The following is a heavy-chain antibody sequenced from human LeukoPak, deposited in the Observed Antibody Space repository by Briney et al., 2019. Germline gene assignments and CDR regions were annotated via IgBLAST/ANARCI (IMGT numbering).Heavy chain of an antibody. J-gene: IGHJ4*02. CDR1: GFTFSSYG. V-gene: IGHV3-23*01. D-gene: IGHD6-6*01. Sequence: GGSLRLSCAVSGFTFSSYGMSWVRQAPGKGLEWVSAISDSGSDTYHADSVKGRFTISKDNSKNTLYLRMNSLRADDTAVYYCAKRVPYSSSSVYFDYWGQGTLVTVSS. CDR3: AKRVPYSSSSVYFDY. CDR2: ISDSGSDT.